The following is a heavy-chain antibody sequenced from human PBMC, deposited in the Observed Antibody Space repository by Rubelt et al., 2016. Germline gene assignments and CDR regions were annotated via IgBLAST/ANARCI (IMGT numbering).Heavy chain of an antibody. CDR1: GFTFDDYA. CDR2: ISWNSGSI. Sequence: EVQLVESGGGLVQPGRSLRLSCAASGFTFDDYAMHWVRQAPGRGLEWVSGISWNSGSIAYADSVKGRFTISRDNAKNSRDLGINCRGPRVTACYYCARAYNYGSAMYHRHLDYWGQGTLVTGSS. J-gene: IGHJ4*02. V-gene: IGHV3-9*01. D-gene: IGHD3-10*01. CDR3: ARAYNYGSAMYHRHLDY.